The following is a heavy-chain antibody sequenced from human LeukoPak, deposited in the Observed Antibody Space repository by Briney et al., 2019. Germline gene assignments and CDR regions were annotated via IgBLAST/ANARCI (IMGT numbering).Heavy chain of an antibody. CDR3: ARDNWITGYFDY. Sequence: GGSLRLSCAASGFTFSSDGMRWVRQAPGKGLEWVAVIWYDGSNKYYADSVKGRFTISRDNSKNTLYLQMNSLGAEDTAVYYCARDNWITGYFDYWGQGTLVTVSS. D-gene: IGHD1-20*01. J-gene: IGHJ4*02. CDR1: GFTFSSDG. CDR2: IWYDGSNK. V-gene: IGHV3-33*01.